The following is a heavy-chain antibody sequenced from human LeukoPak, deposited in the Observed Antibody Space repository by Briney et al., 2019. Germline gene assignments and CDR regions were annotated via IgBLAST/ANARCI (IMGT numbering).Heavy chain of an antibody. CDR3: ARNGAYSFVV. CDR2: VYYSGST. CDR1: GGSISSGDYY. D-gene: IGHD5-18*01. Sequence: SETLSLTCSVSGGSISSGDYYWSWIRQPPGKGLEWIGYVYYSGSTYYNPSLKSRVNISVDTSKTQFSLKLSSVIAADTAVYFCARNGAYSFVVWGQGTLVTVSS. J-gene: IGHJ4*02. V-gene: IGHV4-30-4*01.